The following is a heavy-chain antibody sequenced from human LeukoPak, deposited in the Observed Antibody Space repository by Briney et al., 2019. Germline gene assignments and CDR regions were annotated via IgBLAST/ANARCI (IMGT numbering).Heavy chain of an antibody. CDR2: IKQDGSEK. CDR3: AKGTGIVVVPAEYY. D-gene: IGHD2-2*01. CDR1: GFTFSSYW. Sequence: GGSLRLSCAASGFTFSSYWMSWVRQAPGKGLEWVANIKQDGSEKYYVDSVKGRFTISRDNSKNTLYLQMNSLRAEDTAVYYCAKGTGIVVVPAEYYWGQGTLVTVSS. J-gene: IGHJ4*02. V-gene: IGHV3-7*03.